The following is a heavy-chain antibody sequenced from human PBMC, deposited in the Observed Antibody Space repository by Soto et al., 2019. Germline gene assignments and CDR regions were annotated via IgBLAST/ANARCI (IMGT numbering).Heavy chain of an antibody. D-gene: IGHD6-13*01. CDR3: TTDPGYSSSDGFDY. J-gene: IGHJ4*02. CDR2: IKSKTDGGTT. Sequence: GGSLRLSCAASGFTFSNAWMSWVRQAPGKGLEWVGRIKSKTDGGTTDYAAPVKGRFTISRDDSKNTLYLQMNSLKTEDTAVYYCTTDPGYSSSDGFDYWGQGTLVTVSS. CDR1: GFTFSNAW. V-gene: IGHV3-15*01.